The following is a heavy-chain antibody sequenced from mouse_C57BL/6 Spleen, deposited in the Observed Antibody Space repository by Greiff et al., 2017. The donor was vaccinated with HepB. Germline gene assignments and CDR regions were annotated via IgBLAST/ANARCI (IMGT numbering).Heavy chain of an antibody. J-gene: IGHJ2*01. Sequence: QVQLQQPGAELVKPGASVKLSCKASGYTFTSYWMRWVKQRPGQGLEWIGEIDPSDSYTNYNQKFKGKATLTVDTSSSTAYMQLSSLTSEDSAVYYCARSKDYWGQGTTLTVSS. CDR2: IDPSDSYT. V-gene: IGHV1-50*01. CDR3: ARSKDY. CDR1: GYTFTSYW.